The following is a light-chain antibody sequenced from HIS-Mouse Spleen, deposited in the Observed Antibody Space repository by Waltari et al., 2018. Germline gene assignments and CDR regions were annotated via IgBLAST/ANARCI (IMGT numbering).Light chain of an antibody. CDR1: SPNIRPGYD. CDR3: QSYDSSVV. J-gene: IGLJ2*01. CDR2: GNS. Sequence: QSVLTQPPSVSGAPGPRVTIPCTGSSPNIRPGYDVHWYQQLPGTAPKLLIYGNSNRPSGVPDRSSGSKSGTSASLAITGLQAEDEADYYCQSYDSSVVFGGGTKLTVL. V-gene: IGLV1-40*01.